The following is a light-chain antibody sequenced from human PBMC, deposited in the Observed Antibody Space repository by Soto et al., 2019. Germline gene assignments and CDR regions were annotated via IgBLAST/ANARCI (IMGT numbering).Light chain of an antibody. CDR2: GAS. J-gene: IGKJ2*01. CDR1: QSINSRY. Sequence: EIVLTQSPGTLSLSPGERATLSCRASQSINSRYLAWYQQKPGQAPRLVIYGASSRATGIPDRFSGSGSGTEFTLTISRLEPEDFAVYYCQKYGSSTWYTFGQRTKLEIK. V-gene: IGKV3-20*01. CDR3: QKYGSSTWYT.